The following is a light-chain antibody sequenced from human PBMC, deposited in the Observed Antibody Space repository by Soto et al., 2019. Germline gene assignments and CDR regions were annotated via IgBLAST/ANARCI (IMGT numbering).Light chain of an antibody. CDR1: QSISSN. Sequence: EITMTQSPATLSVSPGERVTLSCRASQSISSNLAWYQQKPDQAPRLLIYGASTRATGIPARFSGSGSGTEFTLTISSLQSEDFAVYYCQQYSNWPPRYTFGQGTKLEIK. V-gene: IGKV3D-15*01. CDR3: QQYSNWPPRYT. J-gene: IGKJ2*01. CDR2: GAS.